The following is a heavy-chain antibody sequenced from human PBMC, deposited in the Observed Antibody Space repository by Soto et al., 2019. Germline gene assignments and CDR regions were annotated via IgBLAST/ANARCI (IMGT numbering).Heavy chain of an antibody. J-gene: IGHJ6*03. CDR2: GGSGGSR. Sequence: DVQLLESGGGLVQWGGSLRLSCVTSGFTFSTYGMTWVRQAPGKGLEWVSSGGSGGSRYYAESVKGSFTISRDNSKNTLSLEMNSLRAEDTATYYCVKFRGRAYPYYYVDVWGKGTTVTVSS. CDR3: VKFRGRAYPYYYVDV. D-gene: IGHD3-10*01. V-gene: IGHV3-23*01. CDR1: GFTFSTYG.